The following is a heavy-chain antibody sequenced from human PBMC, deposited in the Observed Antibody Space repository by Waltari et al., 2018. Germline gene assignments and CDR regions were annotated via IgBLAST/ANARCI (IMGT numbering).Heavy chain of an antibody. CDR2: IYYSGST. CDR1: AGSIRSSY. CDR3: ATSAAGFDY. J-gene: IGHJ4*02. D-gene: IGHD6-13*01. V-gene: IGHV4-59*01. Sequence: QVQLKESGPGLVQPSETLSLPCTVSAGSIRSSYRSWIRQPPGKGPGWIGYIYYSGSTNYNPSLKSRVTISVDTSKNQFSLKLSSVTAADTAGYYCATSAAGFDYWGQGTLVTVSS.